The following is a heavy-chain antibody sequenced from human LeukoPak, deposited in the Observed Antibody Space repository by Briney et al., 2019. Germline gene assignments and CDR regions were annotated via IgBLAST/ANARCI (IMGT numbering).Heavy chain of an antibody. CDR1: GYTFTSYG. V-gene: IGHV1-18*01. CDR3: ARSDSVGARLGY. CDR2: ISVYNGNT. J-gene: IGHJ4*02. D-gene: IGHD1-26*01. Sequence: ASVKVSYKASGYTFTSYGCTWVRQAPGQGLDWLGWISVYNGNTNYAQKLQGRVTLTTDTFTSTAYLEVRSLRSDDTAVYYCARSDSVGARLGYWGQGTLVTVSS.